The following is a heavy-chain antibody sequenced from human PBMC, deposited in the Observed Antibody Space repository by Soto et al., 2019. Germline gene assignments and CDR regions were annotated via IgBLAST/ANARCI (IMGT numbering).Heavy chain of an antibody. Sequence: VESGGGVVQPGRSLRLSCAASGFNLDSYAMNWVRQAPGKGHEWVATISYDGKNIYYADFVRGRFTISKDNSNNTLSMRLSSLIPEDTAIFFCGRDYGALPAEPLQYWGQGTRVTVSS. D-gene: IGHD3-10*01. J-gene: IGHJ1*01. CDR1: GFNLDSYA. CDR3: GRDYGALPAEPLQY. CDR2: ISYDGKNI. V-gene: IGHV3-30*03.